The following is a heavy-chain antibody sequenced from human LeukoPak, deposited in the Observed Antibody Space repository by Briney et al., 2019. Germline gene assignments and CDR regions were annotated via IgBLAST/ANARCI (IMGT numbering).Heavy chain of an antibody. Sequence: TWVRQAPGKGLEWVSGISGSGGSTYYADSVKGRFTISRDNSKNTLFLQMNSLRAEDTAVYYCAKGGYCSSTSCYVGWFDPWGQGTLVTVSS. V-gene: IGHV3-23*01. CDR2: ISGSGGST. CDR3: AKGGYCSSTSCYVGWFDP. J-gene: IGHJ5*02. D-gene: IGHD2-2*01.